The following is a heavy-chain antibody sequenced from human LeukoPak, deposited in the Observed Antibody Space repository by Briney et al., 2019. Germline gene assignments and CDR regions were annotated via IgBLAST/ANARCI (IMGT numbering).Heavy chain of an antibody. CDR2: IYYSGST. D-gene: IGHD1-7*01. CDR3: AREYTTSITGTTVATGFDP. CDR1: GGSISSSSYY. Sequence: SETLSLTCTVSGGSISSSSYYWGWIRQPPGKGLEWIGSIYYSGSTYYNPSLKSRVTISVDTSKNQFSLKLSSVTAADTAVYYCAREYTTSITGTTVATGFDPWGQGTLVTVSS. J-gene: IGHJ5*02. V-gene: IGHV4-39*07.